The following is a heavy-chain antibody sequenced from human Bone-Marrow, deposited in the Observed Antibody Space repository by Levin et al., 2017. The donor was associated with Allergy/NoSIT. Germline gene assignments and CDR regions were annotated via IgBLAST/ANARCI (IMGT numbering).Heavy chain of an antibody. D-gene: IGHD4-17*01. CDR3: ARDLLGADDY. CDR1: GFTFSRYW. J-gene: IGHJ4*02. CDR2: TNEDGSIK. V-gene: IGHV3-74*01. Sequence: GGSLRLSCAASGFTFSRYWMHWVRQAPGKGLEWVSRTNEDGSIKTYADSVKGRFTISRDDVKNTLYLQMNSLRAEDTAVYYCARDLLGADDYWGQGTLVTVSS.